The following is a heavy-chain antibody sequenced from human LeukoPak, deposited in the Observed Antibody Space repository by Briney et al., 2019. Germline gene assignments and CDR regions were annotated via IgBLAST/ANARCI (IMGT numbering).Heavy chain of an antibody. Sequence: GGSLRLSCAASGFTFSSYGMHWVRQAPGKGLEWVAVIWYDGSNKYYADSVKGRFTISRDNSKNTLYLQMNSLRAEDTAVYYCARDFSSAMVTLPFDYWGQGTLVTVSS. V-gene: IGHV3-33*01. J-gene: IGHJ4*02. CDR3: ARDFSSAMVTLPFDY. CDR1: GFTFSSYG. CDR2: IWYDGSNK. D-gene: IGHD5-18*01.